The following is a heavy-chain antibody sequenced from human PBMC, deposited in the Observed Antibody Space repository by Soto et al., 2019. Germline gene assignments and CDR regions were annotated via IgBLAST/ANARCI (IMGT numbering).Heavy chain of an antibody. J-gene: IGHJ2*01. CDR2: INAGNGNT. V-gene: IGHV1-3*01. D-gene: IGHD1-26*01. CDR1: GYTFTSYA. CDR3: ARGGSLYWYFEL. Sequence: QVQLVQSGAEVKKPGASVKVSCKASGYTFTSYAMHWVRQAPGQRLEWMGWINAGNGNTKYSQNFQGRVTITRDTSSSPAYMELSSLRSYDTAVYSCARGGSLYWYFELWGRGTLVTVSS.